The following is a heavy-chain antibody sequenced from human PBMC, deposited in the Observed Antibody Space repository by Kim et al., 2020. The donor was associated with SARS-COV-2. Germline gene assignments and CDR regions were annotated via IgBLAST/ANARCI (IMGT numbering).Heavy chain of an antibody. CDR1: GFTFSSYA. V-gene: IGHV3-64*01. CDR2: ISSNGGST. CDR3: ARTSGYFVILYGMDV. J-gene: IGHJ6*02. Sequence: GGSLRLSCAASGFTFSSYAMHWVRQAPGKGLEYVSAISSNGGSTYYANSVKGRFTISRDNSKNTLYLQMGSLRAEDMAVYYCARTSGYFVILYGMDVWGQGTTVTVSS. D-gene: IGHD3-3*01.